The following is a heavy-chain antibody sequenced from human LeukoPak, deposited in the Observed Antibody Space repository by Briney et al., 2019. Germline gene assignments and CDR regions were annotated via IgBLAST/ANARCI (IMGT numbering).Heavy chain of an antibody. D-gene: IGHD6-13*01. Sequence: ASVKVSCNASEYTFTGYYMHWVRQPPGQGLEWMGWNNTNSGSTNYAQKLQGWVTMTRDTSISTAYMELSRLRSDDTAVYYCARDPMGIAAALGMEGWAQCDYWGQGTLVTVSS. CDR1: EYTFTGYY. CDR2: NNTNSGST. V-gene: IGHV1-2*04. J-gene: IGHJ4*02. CDR3: ARDPMGIAAALGMEGWAQCDY.